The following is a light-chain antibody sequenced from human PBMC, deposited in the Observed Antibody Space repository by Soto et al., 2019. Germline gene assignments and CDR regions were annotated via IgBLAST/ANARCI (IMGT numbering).Light chain of an antibody. Sequence: QPVLTQPPSVSGAPGQRVTISCTGSSSNLGAGYDVHWYQQLPGAAPKLLIYAKSNRPSGVPDRFSGSKSGTSASLAITGLQAEDEAHYYCQSYDNSLSGHYVFGTGTKLTVL. V-gene: IGLV1-40*01. CDR3: QSYDNSLSGHYV. J-gene: IGLJ1*01. CDR2: AKS. CDR1: SSNLGAGYD.